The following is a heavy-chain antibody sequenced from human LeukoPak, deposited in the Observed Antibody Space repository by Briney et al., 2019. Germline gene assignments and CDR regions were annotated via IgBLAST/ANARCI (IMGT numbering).Heavy chain of an antibody. J-gene: IGHJ4*02. V-gene: IGHV3-23*01. Sequence: PGGSLRLSCAASGFTFSSYSMSWVRQAPGKGLEWVSAISGSGGSTYHADSVKGRFTISRDNSKNTLYLQMNSLRAEDTAVYYCAKATRITMVRGDTGYYFDYWGQGTLVTVSS. CDR1: GFTFSSYS. CDR3: AKATRITMVRGDTGYYFDY. D-gene: IGHD3-10*01. CDR2: ISGSGGST.